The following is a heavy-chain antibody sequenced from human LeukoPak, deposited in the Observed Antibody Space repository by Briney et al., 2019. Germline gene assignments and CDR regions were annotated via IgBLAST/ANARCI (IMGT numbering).Heavy chain of an antibody. D-gene: IGHD3-22*01. Sequence: PGGSLRLSCAASGFTFSSYAMGWVRQAPGKGLEWVSAISGSGGSTYYADSVKGRFTISRDNSKNTLYLQMNSLRAEDTAVYYCAKEPNYYDSSGYDYWGQGTLVTVSS. CDR3: AKEPNYYDSSGYDY. V-gene: IGHV3-23*01. CDR2: ISGSGGST. J-gene: IGHJ4*02. CDR1: GFTFSSYA.